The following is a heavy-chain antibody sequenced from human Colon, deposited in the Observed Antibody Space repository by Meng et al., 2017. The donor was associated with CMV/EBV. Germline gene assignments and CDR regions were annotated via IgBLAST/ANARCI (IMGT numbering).Heavy chain of an antibody. CDR2: ITNGGDAI. CDR3: ARLPYTKSFDY. Sequence: GESLKISCAASGFTFSDYYMTWIRQAPGKGLEWLSYITNGGDAIYTADSVKGRFTISRDNAKNSLYLQMNSLRAEDTAIYYCARLPYTKSFDYWGQGTLVTVSS. D-gene: IGHD2-2*02. J-gene: IGHJ4*02. CDR1: GFTFSDYY. V-gene: IGHV3-11*04.